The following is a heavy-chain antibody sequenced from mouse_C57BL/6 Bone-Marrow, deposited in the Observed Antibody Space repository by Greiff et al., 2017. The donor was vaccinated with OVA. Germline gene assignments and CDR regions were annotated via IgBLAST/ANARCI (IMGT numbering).Heavy chain of an antibody. J-gene: IGHJ2*01. Sequence: EVKVIESGGGLVQPKGSLKLSCAASGFSFNTYAMNWVRQAPGKGLEWVARIRSKSNNYATYYADSVKDRFTISRDDSESMLYLQMNNLKTEDTAMYYCVREGLRRASDYWGQGTTLTVSS. V-gene: IGHV10-1*01. CDR2: IRSKSNNYAT. CDR3: VREGLRRASDY. CDR1: GFSFNTYA. D-gene: IGHD2-2*01.